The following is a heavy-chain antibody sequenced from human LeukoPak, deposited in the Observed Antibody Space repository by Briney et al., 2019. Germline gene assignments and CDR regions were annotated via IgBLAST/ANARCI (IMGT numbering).Heavy chain of an antibody. CDR2: INSDGSST. J-gene: IGHJ4*02. CDR1: GFTFDDYA. V-gene: IGHV3-74*01. CDR3: ARGPVSGYYQACDY. D-gene: IGHD3-22*01. Sequence: PGRSLRLSCAASGFTFDDYAMHWVRQAPGKGLVWVSRINSDGSSTSYADSVKGRFTISRDNAKNTLYLQMNSLRAEDTAVYYCARGPVSGYYQACDYWGQGTLVTVSS.